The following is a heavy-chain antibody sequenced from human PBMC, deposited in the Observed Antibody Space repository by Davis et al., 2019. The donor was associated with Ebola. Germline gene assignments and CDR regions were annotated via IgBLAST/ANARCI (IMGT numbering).Heavy chain of an antibody. Sequence: GESLKISCAASGFTFSNYWMSWVRQAPGKGLEWVANIKHDGSEKYDVDSVRGRFTISRDNTRNSLFLQMNSLRVDDTAVYYCARDNRGRPLGYWGKGTLVIVSP. CDR1: GFTFSNYW. J-gene: IGHJ1*01. D-gene: IGHD3-16*02. V-gene: IGHV3-7*03. CDR3: ARDNRGRPLGY. CDR2: IKHDGSEK.